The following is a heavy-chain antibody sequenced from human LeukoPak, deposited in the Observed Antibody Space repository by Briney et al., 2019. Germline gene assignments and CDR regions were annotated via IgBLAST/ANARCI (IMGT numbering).Heavy chain of an antibody. V-gene: IGHV5-51*01. CDR1: GYSFTSYW. CDR3: ARRLTYDSRAYYCLDY. CDR2: IFPGDSDT. J-gene: IGHJ4*02. Sequence: GESLKISCKGSGYSFTSYWVGWVRQKPGKGLEWMGIIFPGDSDTRYSPSFQGQVTVSADKSISTAYLQWSSLKASDTAMYYCARRLTYDSRAYYCLDYWGQGTLVTVSS. D-gene: IGHD3-22*01.